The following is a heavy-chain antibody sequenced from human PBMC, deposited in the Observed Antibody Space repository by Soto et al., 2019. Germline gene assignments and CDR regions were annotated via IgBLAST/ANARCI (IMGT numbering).Heavy chain of an antibody. V-gene: IGHV4-31*03. CDR3: ARGGGVVPAAPWDFDY. CDR1: GGSISSGGYY. D-gene: IGHD2-2*01. CDR2: IYYSGST. Sequence: SETLSLTCTVSGGSISSGGYYWSWIRQHPGKGLEWIGYIYYSGSTYYNPSLKSRVTISVDTSKNQFSMKLSSVTAADTAVYYCARGGGVVPAAPWDFDYWGQGTLVTVSS. J-gene: IGHJ4*02.